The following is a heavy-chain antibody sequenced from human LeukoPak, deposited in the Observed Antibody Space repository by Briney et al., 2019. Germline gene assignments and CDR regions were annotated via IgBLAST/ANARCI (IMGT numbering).Heavy chain of an antibody. Sequence: SETLSLTCTVSGGSITSYYWNWVRQPPGKGLEWIGYIYYSGNSNYNPSLKSRVTISVDTSKNHFSLKLGSVTAADTAVYYCAGWNTDFWSSYYYGMDVWGQGTTVTVSS. J-gene: IGHJ6*02. CDR3: AGWNTDFWSSYYYGMDV. D-gene: IGHD3-3*01. CDR2: IYYSGNS. V-gene: IGHV4-59*01. CDR1: GGSITSYY.